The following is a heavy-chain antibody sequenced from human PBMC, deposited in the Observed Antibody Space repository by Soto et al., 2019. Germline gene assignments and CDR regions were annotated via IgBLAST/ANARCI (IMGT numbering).Heavy chain of an antibody. CDR1: GGSISSGDYY. CDR2: IYDSEST. CDR3: ARAMVVIKNWFDP. Sequence: SETLSLTCTVSGGSISSGDYYWSWIRHRSGNSLEWIGYIYDSESTYYNPPIMSGGSNSVDKSKTQFSLKLSSVTAADTAVYYCARAMVVIKNWFDPWGQGTRVTVSS. V-gene: IGHV4-30-4*01. J-gene: IGHJ5*02. D-gene: IGHD2-21*01.